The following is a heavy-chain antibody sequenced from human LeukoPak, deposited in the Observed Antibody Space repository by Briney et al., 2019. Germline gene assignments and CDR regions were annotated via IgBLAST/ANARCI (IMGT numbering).Heavy chain of an antibody. CDR1: GFTFSRYG. CDR2: IRYDGSEK. J-gene: IGHJ6*03. CDR3: AKGSFLCTGSTCPQYYYYMDV. V-gene: IGHV3-30*02. Sequence: GGSLRLSWAVSGFTFSRYGMHWVRQAPGKGLEWVAFIRYDGSEKYYADSVKGRFTISRDNSKNTLDLQMNSLRIEDTAMYYCAKGSFLCTGSTCPQYYYYMDVWGKGATVTVSS. D-gene: IGHD2-8*02.